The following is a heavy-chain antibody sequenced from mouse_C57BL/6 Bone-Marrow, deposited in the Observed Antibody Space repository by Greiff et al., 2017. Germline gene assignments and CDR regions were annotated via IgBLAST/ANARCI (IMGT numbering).Heavy chain of an antibody. J-gene: IGHJ4*01. Sequence: EVQRVESGGGLVQPGGSLKLSCAASGFTFSDYYMYWVRQTPEKRLEWVAYISNGGGSTYYPDTVKGRFTISRDNAKNTLYLQMSRLKCEETALYYCVRHNYVGAMDYWGQGTSVTVSS. CDR2: ISNGGGST. D-gene: IGHD2-4*01. CDR1: GFTFSDYY. V-gene: IGHV5-12*01. CDR3: VRHNYVGAMDY.